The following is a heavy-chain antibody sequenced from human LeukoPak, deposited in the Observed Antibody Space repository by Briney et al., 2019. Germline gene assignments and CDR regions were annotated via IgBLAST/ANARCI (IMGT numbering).Heavy chain of an antibody. D-gene: IGHD2-15*01. J-gene: IGHJ3*02. Sequence: PGGSLRLSCAASGFTFSSFAMRWVRQAPGKGLEWVSSISGNGVGTYYADSVKGRFTISRDNAKNSLYLQMNSLRAEDTAVYYCARDCGGGSCYGPYDAFDIWGQGTMVTVSS. V-gene: IGHV3-23*01. CDR1: GFTFSSFA. CDR3: ARDCGGGSCYGPYDAFDI. CDR2: ISGNGVGT.